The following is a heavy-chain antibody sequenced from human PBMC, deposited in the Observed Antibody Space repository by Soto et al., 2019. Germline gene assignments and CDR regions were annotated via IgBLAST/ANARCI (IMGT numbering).Heavy chain of an antibody. Sequence: EVEPLESGGGIVQPGGSLRVSCVASGFTFRNFVMSWVRQAPGKGLEWVSAIRGTGGETFYADSVKGRFTISRDNSKNTLYLQMNSLRDEDTALYFCAQDRGWGVVSPSHDYWGQGTRVTVSS. J-gene: IGHJ4*02. V-gene: IGHV3-23*01. CDR3: AQDRGWGVVSPSHDY. CDR1: GFTFRNFV. D-gene: IGHD2-21*01. CDR2: IRGTGGET.